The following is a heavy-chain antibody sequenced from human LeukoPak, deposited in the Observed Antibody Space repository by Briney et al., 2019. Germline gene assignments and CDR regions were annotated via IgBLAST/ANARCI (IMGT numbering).Heavy chain of an antibody. CDR1: GFTFSSYG. J-gene: IGHJ4*02. CDR2: ISYDGSSK. CDR3: SGSSSSSENDAY. D-gene: IGHD6-6*01. Sequence: GRSLRLSCAASGFTFSSYGMHWVRQAPGKGLEWVAVISYDGSSKYYADSVKGRFTISRDNSKNTLYLQMNSLRAEDTAVYYCSGSSSSSENDAYWGQGTLVTVSS. V-gene: IGHV3-30*03.